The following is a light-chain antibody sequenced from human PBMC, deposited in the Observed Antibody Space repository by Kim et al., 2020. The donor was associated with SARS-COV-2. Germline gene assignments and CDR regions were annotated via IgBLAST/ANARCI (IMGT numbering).Light chain of an antibody. V-gene: IGLV2-8*01. J-gene: IGLJ1*01. CDR1: FSDVDGYTY. CDR3: SSYAGSNTHYV. Sequence: SFTISCPGTFSDVDGYTYVALYQQYPGNAPKLMIYDVSKRPSGVPDRFSVSKSDNTASLTVSGLQAEDDADYYCSSYAGSNTHYVFGAGTKVTVL. CDR2: DVS.